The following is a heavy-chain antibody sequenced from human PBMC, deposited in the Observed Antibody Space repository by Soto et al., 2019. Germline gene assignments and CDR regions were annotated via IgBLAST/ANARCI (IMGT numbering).Heavy chain of an antibody. Sequence: EVQLVESGGGLVKPGGSLRLSCAASGFTFSSYSMNWVRQAPGKGLEWVSSISSSSSYIYYADSVKGRFTISRDNAKNSRYLQMNSLRAEDTAVYYCASSRWGRTPDSPPHRVPIQLWRDYWGQGPLVTVSS. CDR3: ASSRWGRTPDSPPHRVPIQLWRDY. V-gene: IGHV3-21*01. CDR1: GFTFSSYS. J-gene: IGHJ4*02. CDR2: ISSSSSYI. D-gene: IGHD5-18*01.